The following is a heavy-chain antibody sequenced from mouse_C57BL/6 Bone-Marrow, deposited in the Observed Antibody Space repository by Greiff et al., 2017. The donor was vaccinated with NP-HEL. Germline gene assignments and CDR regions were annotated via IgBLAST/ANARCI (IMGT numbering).Heavy chain of an antibody. D-gene: IGHD1-1*01. CDR2: IWSGGSS. CDR1: GFSLTSSG. CDR3: ARNYYGSSYPFAY. V-gene: IGHV2-2*01. J-gene: IGHJ3*01. Sequence: VQLQQSGPGLVQPSQSLSITCTVSGFSLTSSGVPWVRQSPGKGLVLLGVIWSGGSSGYNAAFISRLSISKDNSKSQVFFKMNSLQADDTAIYYCARNYYGSSYPFAYWGQGTLVTVSA.